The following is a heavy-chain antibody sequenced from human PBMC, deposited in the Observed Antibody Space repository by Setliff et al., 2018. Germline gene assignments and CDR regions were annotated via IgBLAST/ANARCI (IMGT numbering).Heavy chain of an antibody. CDR1: EFTVNSNF. V-gene: IGHV3-74*01. Sequence: SGGSLRLSCVGSEFTVNSNFMTWVRQAPGKGLEWVSRINGDATIAHYADSVKGRFTISRDNARNALYLQMVSLRGEDTGVYFCAALDWGENFYNVDVWGKGTTVTVSS. J-gene: IGHJ6*03. CDR2: INGDATIA. D-gene: IGHD7-27*01. CDR3: AALDWGENFYNVDV.